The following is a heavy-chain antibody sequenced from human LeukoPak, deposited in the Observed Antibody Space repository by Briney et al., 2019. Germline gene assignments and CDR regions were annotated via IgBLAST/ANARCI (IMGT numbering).Heavy chain of an antibody. CDR1: GGSFRSEA. D-gene: IGHD2-21*01. CDR2: IIPIFGTP. Sequence: GASVKVSCKASGGSFRSEAISWVRQAPGRGLEWMGGIIPIFGTPDYAQKFQGRVTITTDESTNTAYMELSSLTSEDAAVYYCGRKAGGCGGYRYYSIDYWGQGTLVTVSS. J-gene: IGHJ4*02. CDR3: GRKAGGCGGYRYYSIDY. V-gene: IGHV1-69*05.